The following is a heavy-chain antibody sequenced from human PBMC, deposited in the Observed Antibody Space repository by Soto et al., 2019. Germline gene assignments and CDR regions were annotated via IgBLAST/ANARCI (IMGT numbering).Heavy chain of an antibody. CDR2: IIPILGIA. CDR1: GGTFSSYT. V-gene: IGHV1-69*02. CDR3: ARGPPSAAGTYFDY. Sequence: SATVSSKASGGTFSSYTMSWVRQAPGQGLEWMGRIIPILGIANYAQKFQGRVTITADKSTSTAYMELSSLRSEDTAVYYCARGPPSAAGTYFDYWGQGTLVTVSS. J-gene: IGHJ4*02. D-gene: IGHD6-13*01.